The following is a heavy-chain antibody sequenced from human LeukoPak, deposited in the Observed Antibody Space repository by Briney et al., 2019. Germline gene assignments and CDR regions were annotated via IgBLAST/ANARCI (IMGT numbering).Heavy chain of an antibody. V-gene: IGHV4-39*07. CDR2: IYYSGST. CDR1: GGSISSSSYY. Sequence: SETLSLTCTVSGGSISSSSYYWGWIRQPPGKGLEWIGSIYYSGSTYYNPSLKSRVTISLDTSKNQFSLKLSSITAADTAVYYCARGPFRNGVCQSYTGEYYYYYMDVWGKGTTVTVSS. J-gene: IGHJ6*03. D-gene: IGHD2-8*01. CDR3: ARGPFRNGVCQSYTGEYYYYYMDV.